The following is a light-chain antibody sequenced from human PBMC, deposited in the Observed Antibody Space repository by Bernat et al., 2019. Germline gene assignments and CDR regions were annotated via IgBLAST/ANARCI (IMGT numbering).Light chain of an antibody. CDR1: RFNIGSTY. Sequence: QSVLTQPPSASGTPGQRVIIPCSGRRFNIGSTYVYWHQQLPGTAPKILIYSDNQRPSWVPDRFSGSKSGTSASLAISRLRSEDEADYYCAAWDDSHGGYWVFGGGTKLTVL. CDR3: AAWDDSHGGYWV. V-gene: IGLV1-47*02. J-gene: IGLJ3*02. CDR2: SDN.